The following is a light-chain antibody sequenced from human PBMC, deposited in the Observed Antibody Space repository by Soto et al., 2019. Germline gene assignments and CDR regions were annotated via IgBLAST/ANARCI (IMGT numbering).Light chain of an antibody. CDR2: GNN. V-gene: IGLV1-40*01. CDR3: QSYDSSLSAAV. Sequence: QSVLTQPPSVSGAPGQRVTISCTGSSSNIGAGYDVHWYQQLPGTAPKLLIYGNNNRPSGVPDRFSGSKSGTSASLAIAGLQAEDEADYDCQSYDSSLSAAVFGGGTTLTVL. CDR1: SSNIGAGYD. J-gene: IGLJ2*01.